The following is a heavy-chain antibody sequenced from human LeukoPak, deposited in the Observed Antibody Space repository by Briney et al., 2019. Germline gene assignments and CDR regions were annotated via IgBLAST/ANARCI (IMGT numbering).Heavy chain of an antibody. J-gene: IGHJ6*03. CDR3: TRVRHSSAYYYYYMDV. CDR1: GFTFGEYA. V-gene: IGHV3-49*04. CDR2: IRSKTYGGTT. Sequence: GGSLRLSCTASGFTFGEYAMSWVRQAPGKGLEWVGFIRSKTYGGTTEYAASVKGRFTISRDDSKSIAYLQMNSLKTEDTAVYYCTRVRHSSAYYYYYMDVWGKGTTVTISS. D-gene: IGHD6-19*01.